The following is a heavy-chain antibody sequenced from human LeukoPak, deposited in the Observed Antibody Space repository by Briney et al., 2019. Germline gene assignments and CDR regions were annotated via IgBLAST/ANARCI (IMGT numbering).Heavy chain of an antibody. Sequence: ASVKVSCKASGYTFTGYYMHWVRQAPGQGLEWMGWINPNSGGTNYAQKFQGRVTMTRDTSISTAYMELSRLRSDDTAVYYCARGTHIVVVPAAMGGNNWFDPWGQGTLVTVSS. CDR3: ARGTHIVVVPAAMGGNNWFDP. D-gene: IGHD2-2*01. CDR2: INPNSGGT. CDR1: GYTFTGYY. V-gene: IGHV1-2*02. J-gene: IGHJ5*02.